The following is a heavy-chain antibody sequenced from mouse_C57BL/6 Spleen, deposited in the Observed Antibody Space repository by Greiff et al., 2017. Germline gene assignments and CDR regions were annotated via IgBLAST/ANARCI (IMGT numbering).Heavy chain of an antibody. D-gene: IGHD2-2*01. CDR1: GYTFTSYW. V-gene: IGHV1-52*01. J-gene: IGHJ4*01. Sequence: VQLQQPGAELVRPGSSVKLSCKASGYTFTSYWMHWVKQRPIQGLEWIGNIDPSDSETHYNQKFKDKATLTVDKSSSPAYMQLSSLTSEDSAVYYCAREVTARAMDYWGQGTSVTVSS. CDR3: AREVTARAMDY. CDR2: IDPSDSET.